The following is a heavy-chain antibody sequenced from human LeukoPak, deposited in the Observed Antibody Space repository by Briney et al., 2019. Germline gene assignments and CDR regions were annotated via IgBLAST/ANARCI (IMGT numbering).Heavy chain of an antibody. CDR3: AGLQWFGELGQHAFDI. Sequence: GESLKISCKGSGYSFTSYWIGWVRQMPGKGLEWMRIIYPGDSDTRYSPSFQGQVTISADKSISTAYLQWSSLKASDTAMYYCAGLQWFGELGQHAFDIWGQGTMVTVSS. D-gene: IGHD3-10*01. V-gene: IGHV5-51*01. CDR1: GYSFTSYW. CDR2: IYPGDSDT. J-gene: IGHJ3*02.